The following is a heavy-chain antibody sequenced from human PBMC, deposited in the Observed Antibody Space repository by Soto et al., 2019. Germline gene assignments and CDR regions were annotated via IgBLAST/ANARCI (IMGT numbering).Heavy chain of an antibody. CDR3: ARRRGTMATNTDDH. Sequence: QVQLVQSGAEVKKPGSSVKVSCKASGGTFSSYTISWVRQAPGQGLELMGRIIPSLGIANYAQKFQGRVTITADKSTSTAYMEQSSMRSEDAAVYYCARRRGTMATNTDDHWGQGTLVTVSA. D-gene: IGHD5-12*01. CDR1: GGTFSSYT. V-gene: IGHV1-69*02. J-gene: IGHJ4*02. CDR2: IIPSLGIA.